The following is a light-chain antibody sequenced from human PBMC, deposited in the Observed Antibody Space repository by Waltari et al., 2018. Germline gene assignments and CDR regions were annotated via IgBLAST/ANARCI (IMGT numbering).Light chain of an antibody. V-gene: IGLV2-23*02. Sequence: QSALTQPASVSGSPGQSITISCTGTSSDVGSYNLVSWYQQHPGKAPKLMIYDDSKRPSGLSNRCSGSKSGNTASLTIAGLQVEDEADYYCCSYAGTTTFVFGGGTKLTVL. J-gene: IGLJ2*01. CDR3: CSYAGTTTFV. CDR2: DDS. CDR1: SSDVGSYNL.